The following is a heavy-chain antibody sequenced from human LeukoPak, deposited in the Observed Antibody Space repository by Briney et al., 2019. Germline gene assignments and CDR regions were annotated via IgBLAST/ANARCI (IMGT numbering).Heavy chain of an antibody. V-gene: IGHV3-30*18. D-gene: IGHD3-22*01. Sequence: PGGSLRLSCAASGFTFSSYGMHWVRQAPAKGLEWVAVISYDGSNKYYADSVKGRFTISRDNSKNTLYLHMNSLRAEDTAVYYCAKLYEAYYDSSDYPPNGAFDIWGQGTMVTVSS. CDR3: AKLYEAYYDSSDYPPNGAFDI. J-gene: IGHJ3*02. CDR1: GFTFSSYG. CDR2: ISYDGSNK.